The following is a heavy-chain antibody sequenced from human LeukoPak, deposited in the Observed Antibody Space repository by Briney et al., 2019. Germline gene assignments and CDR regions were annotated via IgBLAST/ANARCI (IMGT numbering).Heavy chain of an antibody. CDR2: IQQEGSEK. J-gene: IGHJ1*01. V-gene: IGHV3-7*03. CDR1: GFTFSTYW. Sequence: PGGSPRLSCAASGFTFSTYWMSWVRQAPGKGLEWVANIQQEGSEKYYVDSVKGRFTISRDNAKNSLYLQMNSLRAEDTAVYYCARVYDSSWLNWGQGPWSPSP. CDR3: ARVYDSSWLN. D-gene: IGHD6-13*01.